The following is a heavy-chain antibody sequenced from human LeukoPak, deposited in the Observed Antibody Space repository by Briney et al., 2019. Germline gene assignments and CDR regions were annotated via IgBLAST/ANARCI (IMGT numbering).Heavy chain of an antibody. V-gene: IGHV3-23*01. CDR2: ISSTGGTT. Sequence: PGGSLRLSCAASGFTFSDYGMSWVRQAPGKGLEWISSISSTGGTTYYADSVKGRFTISRDISKNTLYLQMKSLRAGDTAVYYCAKDKTYDDFWSGHDAFDIWGQGTMVTVSS. CDR1: GFTFSDYG. D-gene: IGHD3-3*01. CDR3: AKDKTYDDFWSGHDAFDI. J-gene: IGHJ3*02.